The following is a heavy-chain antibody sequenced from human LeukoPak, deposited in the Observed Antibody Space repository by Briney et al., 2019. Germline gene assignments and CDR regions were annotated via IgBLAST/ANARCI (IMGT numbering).Heavy chain of an antibody. CDR1: GGSINYYY. V-gene: IGHV4-59*08. Sequence: SETLSLSCTVSGGSINYYYWMWIRQPPGKGLEWIGYIYYSGGTHYNPSLKSRVTMLVDTSKNQFSLKLSSVPAADTAVYYCARRIGGYNVVDYWGQGTLVTVSS. CDR2: IYYSGGT. J-gene: IGHJ4*02. CDR3: ARRIGGYNVVDY. D-gene: IGHD5-24*01.